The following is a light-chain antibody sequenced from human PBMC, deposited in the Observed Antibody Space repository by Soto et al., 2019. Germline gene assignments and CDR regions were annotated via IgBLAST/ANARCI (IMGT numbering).Light chain of an antibody. V-gene: IGKV4-1*01. CDR2: WAS. Sequence: DIVMTQSPDSLAVSLGERATINCKSSQSVLYSSKHKNYLAWYQQKPGQPPKLLIYWASTRESGVPDRFSGSESGTDFTITISSLQAEDVAVYYCQQYYTTPRTFGQGTKVEIK. CDR3: QQYYTTPRT. CDR1: QSVLYSSKHKNY. J-gene: IGKJ1*01.